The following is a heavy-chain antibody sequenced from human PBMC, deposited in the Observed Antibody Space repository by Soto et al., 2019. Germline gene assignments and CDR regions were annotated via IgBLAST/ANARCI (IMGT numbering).Heavy chain of an antibody. V-gene: IGHV1-8*02. J-gene: IGHJ4*02. CDR2: MNPNSGNT. Sequence: GASVKVSCKASGYTFTGYYMHWVRQAPGQGLEWMGWMNPNSGNTGYAQKFQGRVTMTRNTSISTAYMELSSLRSEDTAVYYCARALPTYDILTGDDYWGQGTLVTVSS. CDR1: GYTFTGYY. CDR3: ARALPTYDILTGDDY. D-gene: IGHD3-9*01.